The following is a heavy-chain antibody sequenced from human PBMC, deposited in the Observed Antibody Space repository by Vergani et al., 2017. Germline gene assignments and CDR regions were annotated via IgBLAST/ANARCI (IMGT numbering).Heavy chain of an antibody. V-gene: IGHV3-23*01. CDR1: GFTFSSYA. CDR3: ANRDTYHAFDI. Sequence: EVQLLESGGGLVPPGGSLRLSCAASGFTFSSYAMSWVRQAPGKGLEWVSAISGSGGSTYYADSVKVRFTISRDNSKNTLYLQMNRLRAEDTAVYYCANRDTYHAFDIWGQGTMVTVSS. D-gene: IGHD5-24*01. CDR2: ISGSGGST. J-gene: IGHJ3*02.